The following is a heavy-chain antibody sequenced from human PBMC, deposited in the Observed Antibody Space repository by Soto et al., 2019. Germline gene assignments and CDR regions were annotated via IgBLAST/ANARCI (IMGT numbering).Heavy chain of an antibody. CDR3: ARGSGRQANTYYGMDV. CDR2: IYHSGST. D-gene: IGHD3-10*01. J-gene: IGHJ6*04. Sequence: SETLSLTCAVSGGSISSSNWWSWVRQSPGKGLEWIGEIYHSGSTNYNPSLKSRVTISVDKSKNQFSLKLSSVTAADTAVYYCARGSGRQANTYYGMDVWGEGTPLPVPS. V-gene: IGHV4-4*02. CDR1: GGSISSSNW.